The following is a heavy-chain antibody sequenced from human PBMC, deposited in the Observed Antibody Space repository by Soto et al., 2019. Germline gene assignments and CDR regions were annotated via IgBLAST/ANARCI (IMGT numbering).Heavy chain of an antibody. CDR2: ISYDGSNK. CDR3: AIETEALDY. CDR1: GFTFSSYA. Sequence: QVQLVESGGGVVQPGRYLRLSCAASGFTFSSYAMHWVRQAPGKGLEWVAVISYDGSNKYYADSVKGRFTISRDNSKNTLYLQMNSLRAEDTAVYYCAIETEALDYWGQGTLVTVSS. V-gene: IGHV3-30-3*01. J-gene: IGHJ4*02.